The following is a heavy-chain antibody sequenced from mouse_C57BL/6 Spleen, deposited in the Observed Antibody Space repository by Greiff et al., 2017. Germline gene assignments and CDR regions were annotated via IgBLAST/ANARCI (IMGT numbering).Heavy chain of an antibody. Sequence: EVQLQQSGPELVKPGASVKISCKASGYTFTDYYMNWVKQSHGKSLEWIGDINPNNGGTSYNQKFKGKATLTVDKSSSTAYMELRSLTSEDSAVYYCARSDYEYDKGYFDYWGQGTTLTVSS. CDR2: INPNNGGT. V-gene: IGHV1-26*01. CDR1: GYTFTDYY. D-gene: IGHD2-4*01. J-gene: IGHJ2*01. CDR3: ARSDYEYDKGYFDY.